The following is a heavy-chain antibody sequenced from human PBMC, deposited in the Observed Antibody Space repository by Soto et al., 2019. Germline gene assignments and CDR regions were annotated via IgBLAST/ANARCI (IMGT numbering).Heavy chain of an antibody. CDR1: GFIFSSYG. Sequence: QEQLVQSGGGVVQPGRSLRLSCAASGFIFSSYGMHWVRQAPGKGLEWVAVISYDGSNEYYADSVKGRFTISRDNSKQTLYLEMNRLRTEDTAVYFCGTLLGEAIIVVGPSGGTGDYWGQGTLVNVSS. CDR3: GTLLGEAIIVVGPSGGTGDY. D-gene: IGHD2-2*01. CDR2: ISYDGSNE. J-gene: IGHJ4*02. V-gene: IGHV3-30*03.